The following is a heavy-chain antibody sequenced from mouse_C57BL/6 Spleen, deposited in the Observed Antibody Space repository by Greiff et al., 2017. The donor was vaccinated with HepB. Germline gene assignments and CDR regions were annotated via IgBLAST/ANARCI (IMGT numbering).Heavy chain of an antibody. CDR2: IWGVGST. Sequence: VHLVESGPGLVAPSQSLSITCTVSGFSLTSYGVDWVRQSPGKGLEWLGVIWGVGSTNYNSALKSRLSISKDNSKSQVFLTMNSLQTDDTAMYYCASRYYSNYVGFAYWGQGTLVTVSA. V-gene: IGHV2-6*01. D-gene: IGHD2-5*01. CDR1: GFSLTSYG. CDR3: ASRYYSNYVGFAY. J-gene: IGHJ3*01.